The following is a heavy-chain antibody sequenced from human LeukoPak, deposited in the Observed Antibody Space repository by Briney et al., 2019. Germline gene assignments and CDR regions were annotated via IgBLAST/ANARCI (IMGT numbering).Heavy chain of an antibody. CDR2: ISSSSSYI. CDR1: GFTFSSYS. Sequence: GGSLRLSCAASGFTFSSYSMNWVRQAPGKGLEWVSSISSSSSYIYYADSVKGRFTISRDNAKNSLYLQMNSLRAEDTAVYYCAGGGYSGYDFQPIDYWGQGTLVTVSS. D-gene: IGHD5-12*01. CDR3: AGGGYSGYDFQPIDY. V-gene: IGHV3-21*01. J-gene: IGHJ4*02.